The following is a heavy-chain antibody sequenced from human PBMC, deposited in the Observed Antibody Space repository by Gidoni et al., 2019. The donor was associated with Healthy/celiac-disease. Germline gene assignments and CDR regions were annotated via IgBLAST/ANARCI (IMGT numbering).Heavy chain of an antibody. CDR3: ARTDSSGYYQH. J-gene: IGHJ1*01. D-gene: IGHD3-22*01. CDR2: IYYSGST. CDR1: GGSISSSSYY. V-gene: IGHV4-39*07. Sequence: QLQLQESGPGLVKPSETLSLTCPASGGSISSSSYYWGWIRQPPGKGLEWIGSIYYSGSTDYNPSLKSRVTISVDTSKNQFSLKLSSVTAADTAVYYCARTDSSGYYQHWGQGTLVTVSS.